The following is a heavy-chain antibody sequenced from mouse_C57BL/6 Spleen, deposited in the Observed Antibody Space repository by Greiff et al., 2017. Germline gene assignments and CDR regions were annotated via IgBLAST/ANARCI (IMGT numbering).Heavy chain of an antibody. CDR1: GYTFTSYW. CDR2: IDPSDSYT. CDR3: ARSGSDPFAY. Sequence: QVQLQQPGAELVMPGASVKLSCKASGYTFTSYWMHWVKQRPGQGLEWIGEIDPSDSYTNYNQKFKGKSTLTVDKSSSTAYMQLSSLTSEDSAVYDCARSGSDPFAYWGQGTLVTVSA. D-gene: IGHD3-1*01. J-gene: IGHJ3*01. V-gene: IGHV1-69*01.